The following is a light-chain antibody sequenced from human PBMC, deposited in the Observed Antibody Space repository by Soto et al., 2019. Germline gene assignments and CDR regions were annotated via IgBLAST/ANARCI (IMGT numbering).Light chain of an antibody. V-gene: IGKV2-30*01. J-gene: IGKJ1*01. CDR1: QSLVNSDGNTY. Sequence: DVVMTQSPLSLPVTLGQPASISCRSSQSLVNSDGNTYLHWFQQRPGQSPRRLIYTVSNRDSGVPDRFSGSGSDTDFTLKISRVEAEDVGVYYCMQGTHWPWTFGQGTKVDIK. CDR2: TVS. CDR3: MQGTHWPWT.